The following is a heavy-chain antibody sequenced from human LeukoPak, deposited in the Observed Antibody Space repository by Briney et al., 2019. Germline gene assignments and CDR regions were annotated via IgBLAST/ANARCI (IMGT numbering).Heavy chain of an antibody. CDR1: GFTFSSYG. D-gene: IGHD3-22*01. CDR3: ARDEYYYDSSGYPDY. J-gene: IGHJ4*02. CDR2: IWYDGSNK. Sequence: GGSLRLSCAASGFTFSSYGMHWVRQAPGKGLEWVAVIWYDGSNKYYADSVKGRFTISRDNSKNTLYLQMNSLRAEDTAVYYCARDEYYYDSSGYPDYWGQGTLVTVSS. V-gene: IGHV3-33*01.